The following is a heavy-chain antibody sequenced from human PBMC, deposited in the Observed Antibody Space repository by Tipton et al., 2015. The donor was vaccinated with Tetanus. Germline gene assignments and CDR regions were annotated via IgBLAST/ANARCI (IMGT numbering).Heavy chain of an antibody. CDR1: GFTFSNYA. D-gene: IGHD2-2*01. J-gene: IGHJ4*02. Sequence: SLRLSCAASGFTFSNYAMHWVRQAPGKGLEWVSAISGAGASAHYADSVRGRFTISRDNSKNTLYLQMNSLRVEDTAVYYCARVRGYCSSTTCSGIDYWGQGTLVTVSS. V-gene: IGHV3-23*01. CDR2: ISGAGASA. CDR3: ARVRGYCSSTTCSGIDY.